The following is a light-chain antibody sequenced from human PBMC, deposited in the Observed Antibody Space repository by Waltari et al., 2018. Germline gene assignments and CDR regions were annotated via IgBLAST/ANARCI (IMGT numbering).Light chain of an antibody. CDR1: QTISYN. CDR3: QHYHQWPPYT. J-gene: IGKJ2*01. CDR2: GAS. V-gene: IGKV3-15*01. Sequence: EIVLTQSPSTLSVSPGERAILSCRASQTISYNLAGYQQRPGQPPRLPIYGASARAAAIPVRFSGSGSGTEFTLTISGLQSEDFAVYYCQHYHQWPPYTFGQGTKVE.